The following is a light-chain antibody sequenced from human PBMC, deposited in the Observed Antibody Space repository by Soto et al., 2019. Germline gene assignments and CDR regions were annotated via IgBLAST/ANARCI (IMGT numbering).Light chain of an antibody. CDR3: SLYTSENTYV. J-gene: IGLJ1*01. CDR2: DNN. Sequence: QSVLTQPPSVSAAPGQKVTVSCSGSSSNIGNNHVSWYQHLPGTAPKVLIYDNNKRPSGIPDRFSGSKSGNTASLTISGLQAADEADYYCSLYTSENTYVFGTGTKVTVL. V-gene: IGLV1-51*01. CDR1: SSNIGNNH.